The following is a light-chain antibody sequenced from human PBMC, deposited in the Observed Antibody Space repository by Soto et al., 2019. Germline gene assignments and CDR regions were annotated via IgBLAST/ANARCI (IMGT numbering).Light chain of an antibody. J-gene: IGKJ2*02. Sequence: EIVMTQSPATLSVSAGERATLSCRASQSVSSNLAWYQQKPGQAPRLLMYGASTRATGIPARFSGSGSGTEFTLTISSLQSEDFAVYHCQQYNHWPPCTFGQGTKLEIK. CDR3: QQYNHWPPCT. V-gene: IGKV3D-15*01. CDR2: GAS. CDR1: QSVSSN.